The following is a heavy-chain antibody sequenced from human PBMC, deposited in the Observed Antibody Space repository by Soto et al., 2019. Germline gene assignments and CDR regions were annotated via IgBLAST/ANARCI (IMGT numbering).Heavy chain of an antibody. J-gene: IGHJ4*02. CDR1: GFTFRSYV. CDR3: ARWGTTGGLDV. V-gene: IGHV3-33*05. Sequence: QVQLVESGGGVVQPGTSLRLSCVGSGFTFRSYVIHWVRQAPGKVLEWVALTSYDGSNNFYGDSVKGRFTISRDNSRNTVELQMDSLRLEDTALYYCARWGTTGGLDVWGQGTLVSVSS. D-gene: IGHD3-16*01. CDR2: TSYDGSNN.